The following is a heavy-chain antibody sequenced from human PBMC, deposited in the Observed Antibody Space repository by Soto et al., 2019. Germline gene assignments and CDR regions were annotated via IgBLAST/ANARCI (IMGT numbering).Heavy chain of an antibody. CDR3: AREVQVHSPAFVY. D-gene: IGHD2-15*01. J-gene: IGHJ4*02. V-gene: IGHV1-69*19. CDR1: GGTFNTYA. CDR2: ISPRVGAA. Sequence: QVQLVKSGAEMKKPGSSVKVSCQSSGGTFNTYAMNWVRQAPGQGPEGMGDISPRVGAANYAPKFQGRVTITADESTGTSYMQLSSLTSDDTALYFCAREVQVHSPAFVYWGQGTLVTVSS.